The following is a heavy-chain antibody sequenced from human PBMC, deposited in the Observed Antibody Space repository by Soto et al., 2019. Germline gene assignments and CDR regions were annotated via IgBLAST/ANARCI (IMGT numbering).Heavy chain of an antibody. D-gene: IGHD3-22*01. V-gene: IGHV5-10-1*01. CDR3: ARQIYDSDTGPNFQYYFDS. CDR2: IDPSDSQT. J-gene: IGHJ4*02. CDR1: GYSFACYW. Sequence: GECLKSSGKGSGYSFACYWITWVGQKPWKGLQWMGRIDPSDSQTYYSPSFRGHVTISATKSITTVFLQWSSLRASDTAMYYCARQIYDSDTGPNFQYYFDSWGQGTPVTVSS.